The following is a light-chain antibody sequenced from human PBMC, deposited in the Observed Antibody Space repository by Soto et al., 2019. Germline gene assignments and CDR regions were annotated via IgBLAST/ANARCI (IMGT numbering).Light chain of an antibody. CDR3: QQYNNRPRT. CDR2: GAS. CDR1: QSVSSN. Sequence: EIVMTQSPATLSVSPGERATLSCRASQSVSSNLAWYQQKPGQAPRLLIYGASTRATGIPARFSGSGSGTEFTLTISSLQSEDFAVYYCQQYNNRPRTLGQGTKVGIK. J-gene: IGKJ1*01. V-gene: IGKV3-15*01.